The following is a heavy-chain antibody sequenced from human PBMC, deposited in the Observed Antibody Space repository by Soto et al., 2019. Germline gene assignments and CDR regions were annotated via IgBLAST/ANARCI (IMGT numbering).Heavy chain of an antibody. CDR1: GGSITSGGHY. V-gene: IGHV4-31*03. J-gene: IGHJ4*02. Sequence: SETLSLTCTVSGGSITSGGHYWSWIRQHPGKGLEWIGYIYYSGDTYYNPSLKSRVTISLDTSKNQFSLNLNSVTAADTAVYYCASGVDSDTGGYYSYYFDYWGQGTLVTVSS. D-gene: IGHD3-22*01. CDR3: ASGVDSDTGGYYSYYFDY. CDR2: IYYSGDT.